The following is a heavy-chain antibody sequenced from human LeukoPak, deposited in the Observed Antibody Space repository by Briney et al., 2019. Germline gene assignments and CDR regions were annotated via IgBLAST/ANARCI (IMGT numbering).Heavy chain of an antibody. J-gene: IGHJ6*03. CDR3: ARDIGRDYDILTGYYMDYYYYMDV. CDR1: GGSISSSSYY. V-gene: IGHV4-39*07. CDR2: IYYGGST. Sequence: PSETLSLTCTVSGGSISSSSYYWGWIRQPPGKGLEWIGSIYYGGSTYYNPSLKSRVTISVDTSKNQFSLKLSSVTAEDTALYYCARDIGRDYDILTGYYMDYYYYMDVWGKGTTVTVSS. D-gene: IGHD3-9*01.